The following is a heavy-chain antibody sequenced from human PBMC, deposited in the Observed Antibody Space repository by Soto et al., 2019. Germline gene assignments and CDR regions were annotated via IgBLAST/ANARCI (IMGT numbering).Heavy chain of an antibody. CDR2: IDVGSGNA. CDR3: ARVASNYYDRCGYYVDY. D-gene: IGHD3-22*01. CDR1: GFTFSSSA. V-gene: IGHV1-58*01. Sequence: SVKVSCKTSGFTFSSSAVHWVRQARGHRLQWIGWIDVGSGNANYAQMLQERIGISRDMSTSTAYMELSSLRPEDTAVYYCARVASNYYDRCGYYVDYWGQGTLVTVSS. J-gene: IGHJ4*02.